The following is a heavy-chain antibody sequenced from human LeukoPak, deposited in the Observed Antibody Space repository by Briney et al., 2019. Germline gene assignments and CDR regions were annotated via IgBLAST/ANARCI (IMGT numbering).Heavy chain of an antibody. D-gene: IGHD2-2*01. CDR2: NDGSNK. V-gene: IGHV3-30*18. CDR3: GKGYCSSASCSYYGLDV. J-gene: IGHJ6*02. Sequence: NDGSNKDYADSVNGRFSISRDNSKNTLHLQMSSLRAADTAVYYCGKGYCSSASCSYYGLDVWGQGTTVTVSS.